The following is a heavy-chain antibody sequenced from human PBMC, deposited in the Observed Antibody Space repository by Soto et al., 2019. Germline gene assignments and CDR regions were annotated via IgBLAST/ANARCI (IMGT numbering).Heavy chain of an antibody. V-gene: IGHV3-30*18. CDR2: ISYDGSNK. Sequence: QVQLVESGGGVVQPGRSLRLSCAASGFTFSSYGMHWVRQAPGKGLEWVAVISYDGSNKYYADSVKGRFTISSDNSRNTLYLQMNRLRAEDTAVYYCAKQSAEWELPYFDYWGQGTLVTVSS. J-gene: IGHJ4*02. CDR1: GFTFSSYG. D-gene: IGHD1-26*01. CDR3: AKQSAEWELPYFDY.